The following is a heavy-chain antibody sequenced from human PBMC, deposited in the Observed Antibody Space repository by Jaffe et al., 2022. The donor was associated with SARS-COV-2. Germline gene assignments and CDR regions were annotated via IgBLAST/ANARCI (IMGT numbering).Heavy chain of an antibody. CDR1: GFTFSSYE. CDR2: ISSSGSTI. V-gene: IGHV3-48*03. Sequence: EVQLVESGGGLVQPGGSLRLSCAASGFTFSSYEMNWVRQAPGKGLEWVSYISSSGSTIYYADSVKGRFTISRDNAKNSLYLQMNSLRAEDTAVYYCARGLVVVAATPGFDYWGQGTLVTVSS. CDR3: ARGLVVVAATPGFDY. D-gene: IGHD2-15*01. J-gene: IGHJ4*02.